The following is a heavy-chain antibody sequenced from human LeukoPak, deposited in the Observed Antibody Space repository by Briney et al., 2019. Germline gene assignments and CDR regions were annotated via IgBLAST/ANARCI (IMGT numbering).Heavy chain of an antibody. Sequence: SVKVSCKTSGGTFRSYGLNWVRQAPAQGLEWMGGFILILGIPKYAQNLQGRVTITADESTSTGYMELSSLRYEDTAVYYCARGLYCSSSTSCYDYGMDVWGQGTTVTVSS. CDR3: ARGLYCSSSTSCYDYGMDV. V-gene: IGHV1-69*10. J-gene: IGHJ6*02. CDR1: GGTFRSYG. CDR2: FILILGIP. D-gene: IGHD2-2*01.